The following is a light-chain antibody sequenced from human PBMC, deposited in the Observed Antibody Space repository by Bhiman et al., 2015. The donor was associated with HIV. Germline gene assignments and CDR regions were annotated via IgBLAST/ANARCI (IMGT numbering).Light chain of an antibody. CDR1: SSDVGDYNF. CDR2: DVS. CDR3: CSYAGGTTFV. V-gene: IGLV2-23*02. Sequence: QSVLTQPPSVSAAPGQKVTISCTGTSSDVGDYNFVSWYQQHPGKAPKLMIYDVSKWPSGVSNRFSGSKSGNTASLTISALQPEDEATYFCCSYAGGTTFVFGTGTKVTVL. J-gene: IGLJ1*01.